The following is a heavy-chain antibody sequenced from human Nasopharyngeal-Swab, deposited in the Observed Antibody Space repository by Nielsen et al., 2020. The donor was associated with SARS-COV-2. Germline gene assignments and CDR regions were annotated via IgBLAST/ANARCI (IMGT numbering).Heavy chain of an antibody. Sequence: ASVKVSCKASGDTFTSYGISWVRQDPGQGLEWMGWISAYNGNTNYAQKLQGRVTMTTDTSTSTAYMELRSLRSDDTAVYYCARDLPYSSSWFYYYYGMDVWGQGTTVTVSS. J-gene: IGHJ6*02. CDR2: ISAYNGNT. V-gene: IGHV1-18*01. D-gene: IGHD6-13*01. CDR3: ARDLPYSSSWFYYYYGMDV. CDR1: GDTFTSYG.